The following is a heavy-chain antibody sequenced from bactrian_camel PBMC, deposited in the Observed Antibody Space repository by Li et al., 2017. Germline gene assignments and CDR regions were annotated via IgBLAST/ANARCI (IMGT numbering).Heavy chain of an antibody. J-gene: IGHJ4*01. V-gene: IGHV3S1*01. Sequence: QLVESGGGSVQDGGPLRLSCVASGYSYGICMAWFRQAPGKERERVGQIDTDGEEMYGDSVKGRFTISRDNAKNTLYLQLNHLEPEDTAMYYCAKVEDGGSWYDVSEERGQGTQVTVS. CDR2: IDTDGEE. CDR1: GYSYGIC. D-gene: IGHD6*01.